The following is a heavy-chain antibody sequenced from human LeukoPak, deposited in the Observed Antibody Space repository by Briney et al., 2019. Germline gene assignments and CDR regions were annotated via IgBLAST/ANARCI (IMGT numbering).Heavy chain of an antibody. D-gene: IGHD3-3*01. Sequence: GGSLRLSCAASGFNFSSCAMRGVRQAPGKGLEWVTDICGSGGNKYYAASVKGRFPISRDNSKNTLYLQMNSLRGEDTAVYYCARAWRRTIGFGFDEWGQGTLVTVSS. CDR3: ARAWRRTIGFGFDE. V-gene: IGHV3-23*01. J-gene: IGHJ4*02. CDR1: GFNFSSCA. CDR2: ICGSGGNK.